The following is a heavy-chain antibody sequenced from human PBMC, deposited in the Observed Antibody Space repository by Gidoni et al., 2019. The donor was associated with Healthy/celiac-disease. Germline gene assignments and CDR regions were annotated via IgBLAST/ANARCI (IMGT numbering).Heavy chain of an antibody. CDR3: ARNYGGNSVDY. Sequence: VQLLESGRGLVRPGVSLRLSCAASGFTFSSYSMDWVRQAPGKGLEWVSSISSSSSYIYYADSVKGRFTISRDNAKNSLYLQMNSLRTEDTAVYYCARNYGGNSVDYWGQGTLVTVSS. CDR2: ISSSSSYI. D-gene: IGHD2-21*02. CDR1: GFTFSSYS. J-gene: IGHJ4*02. V-gene: IGHV3-21*01.